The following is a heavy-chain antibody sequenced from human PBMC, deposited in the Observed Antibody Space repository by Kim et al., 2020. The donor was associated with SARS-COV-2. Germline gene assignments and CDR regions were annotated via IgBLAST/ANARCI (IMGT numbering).Heavy chain of an antibody. CDR3: ASFYASSGYYY. J-gene: IGHJ4*02. V-gene: IGHV4-34*01. CDR2: INHSGST. CDR1: GGSFSGYY. Sequence: SETLSLTCAVYGGSFSGYYWSWIRQPPGKGLEWIGEINHSGSTNYNPSLKSRVTISVDTSKNQFSLKLSSVTAADTAVYYCASFYASSGYYYWGQGTLVTVSS. D-gene: IGHD3-22*01.